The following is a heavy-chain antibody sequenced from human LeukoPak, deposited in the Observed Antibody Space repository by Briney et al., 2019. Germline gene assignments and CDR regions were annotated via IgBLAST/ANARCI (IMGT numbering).Heavy chain of an antibody. J-gene: IGHJ3*02. CDR3: SFNLGSGSYAFDI. V-gene: IGHV4-39*07. D-gene: IGHD3-10*01. CDR1: VGSISTTSYY. CDR2: IYYGGST. Sequence: SETLSLTCTVSVGSISTTSYYWGWIRQPPGKGLEWIGSIYYGGSTYYSPSPKSRVTISLDTSKHQFSLKLSSVTAADTAVYYCSFNLGSGSYAFDIWGQGTMVTVSS.